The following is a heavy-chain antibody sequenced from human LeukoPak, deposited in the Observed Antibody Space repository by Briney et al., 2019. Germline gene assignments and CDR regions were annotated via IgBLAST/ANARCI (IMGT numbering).Heavy chain of an antibody. V-gene: IGHV1-2*02. Sequence: ASVKVPCKASGYTFPGYYVHWVRQAPGQGLEWMGWINPNNGGTNYAQKFQGRVTMTRDTSISTAYMELSRLRSDDTAVYYCARGRGTLSSSWSLHWGQGTLVTVSS. J-gene: IGHJ4*02. CDR2: INPNNGGT. D-gene: IGHD6-13*01. CDR3: ARGRGTLSSSWSLH. CDR1: GYTFPGYY.